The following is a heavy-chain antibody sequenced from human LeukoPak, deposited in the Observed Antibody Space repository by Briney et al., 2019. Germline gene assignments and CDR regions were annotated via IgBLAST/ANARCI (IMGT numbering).Heavy chain of an antibody. CDR1: GIPFSSYA. J-gene: IGHJ4*02. CDR3: AKVLTGYYAPFDY. D-gene: IGHD3-9*01. CDR2: ISNSGGNT. V-gene: IGHV3-23*01. Sequence: GGSLRLSCAASGIPFSSYAMSWVRQAPGKGLEWVSTISNSGGNTYHADSVKGRFTTSRDNSKNTLYLQMNSLRAEDTALYYCAKVLTGYYAPFDYWGQGTLVTVSS.